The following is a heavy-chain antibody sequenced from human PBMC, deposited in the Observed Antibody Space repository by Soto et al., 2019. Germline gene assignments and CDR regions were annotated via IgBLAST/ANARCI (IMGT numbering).Heavy chain of an antibody. D-gene: IGHD2-15*01. V-gene: IGHV3-33*03. Sequence: GGSLRLSCVGSGFTLNNYGVHWVRQAPGKGLEWVALMCYDGLRQTYLDSVRGRFTVSRDSSTNTIYLQMNSLRVEDTGNYFCVKESTPPFFDSWGQGTPVTVSS. CDR2: MCYDGLRQ. J-gene: IGHJ4*02. CDR3: VKESTPPFFDS. CDR1: GFTLNNYG.